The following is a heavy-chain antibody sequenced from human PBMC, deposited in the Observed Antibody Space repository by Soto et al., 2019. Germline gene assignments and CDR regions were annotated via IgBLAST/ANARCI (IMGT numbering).Heavy chain of an antibody. CDR2: IIPIFDAT. CDR1: GGTFSRHS. J-gene: IGHJ4*02. Sequence: QVQMVQSGAEVKKPGSSARVSCKVSGGTFSRHSISWVRQAPGQGLEWMGGIIPIFDATQYAQKFQGRLTITADESTTTFHMDLSGLRPEDKAIYFCARDLTSVRGSWGQGTLVTVS. V-gene: IGHV1-69*01. CDR3: ARDLTSVRGS. D-gene: IGHD3-10*01.